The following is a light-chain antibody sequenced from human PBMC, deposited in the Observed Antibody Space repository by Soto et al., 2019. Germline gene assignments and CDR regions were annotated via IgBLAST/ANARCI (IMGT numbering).Light chain of an antibody. CDR2: GAS. Sequence: EIVMTQSPATLSVSPGERATLSCRASQSVSSNLAWYQQKPGQAPRLLIYGASTRATGIPARFSGSGSGTEFTLTISSLQSEDFAVYYCQQSNNGWTFGQGTKVEIK. CDR1: QSVSSN. V-gene: IGKV3-15*01. J-gene: IGKJ1*01. CDR3: QQSNNGWT.